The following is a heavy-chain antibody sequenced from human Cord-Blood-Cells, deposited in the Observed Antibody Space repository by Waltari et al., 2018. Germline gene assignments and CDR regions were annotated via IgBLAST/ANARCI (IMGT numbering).Heavy chain of an antibody. V-gene: IGHV2-5*01. CDR1: GFSLSTSGVG. Sequence: QITLKESGPTLVKPTQTLTLNCTFSGFSLSTSGVGVGWIRQPPGKALEWLALIHWNDDKRYSPSLKSRLTITKDTSKNQVVLTMTNMDPVDTATYYCALGDILTGYYDYWGQGTLVTVSS. CDR2: IHWNDDK. CDR3: ALGDILTGYYDY. D-gene: IGHD3-9*01. J-gene: IGHJ4*02.